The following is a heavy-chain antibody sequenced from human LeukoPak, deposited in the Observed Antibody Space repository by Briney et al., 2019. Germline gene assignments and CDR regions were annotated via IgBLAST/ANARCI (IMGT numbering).Heavy chain of an antibody. CDR3: ATQVTVTPRGWFDP. J-gene: IGHJ5*02. CDR1: GYTFTSYG. V-gene: IGHV1-18*01. Sequence: ASVKVSCKASGYTFTSYGISWVRQAPGQGLEWMGWISAYSGNTNYAQKLQGRVTMTTDTSTSTAYMELRSLRSDDTAVYYCATQVTVTPRGWFDPWGQGTLVTVSS. D-gene: IGHD4-17*01. CDR2: ISAYSGNT.